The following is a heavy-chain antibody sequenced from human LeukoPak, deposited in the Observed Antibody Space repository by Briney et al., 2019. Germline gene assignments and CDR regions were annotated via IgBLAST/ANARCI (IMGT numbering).Heavy chain of an antibody. CDR3: ARDYTYYYDSSGYSP. CDR1: GFTFSDYY. J-gene: IGHJ5*02. Sequence: GGSLRLSCAASGFTFSDYYMSWIRQAPGKGLEWVSYISSSGSAIYYADSVKGRFTISRDNAKNSLYLQMNSLRAEDTAVYYCARDYTYYYDSSGYSPWGQGTLVTVSS. V-gene: IGHV3-11*01. CDR2: ISSSGSAI. D-gene: IGHD3-22*01.